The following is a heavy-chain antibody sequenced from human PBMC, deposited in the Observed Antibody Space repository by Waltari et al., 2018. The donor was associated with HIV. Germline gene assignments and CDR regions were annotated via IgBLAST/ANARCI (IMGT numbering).Heavy chain of an antibody. J-gene: IGHJ6*02. CDR1: GFTFSGFA. CDR2: ISYDGSNK. CDR3: ARDRGSFASFFYGLDV. V-gene: IGHV3-30*01. Sequence: QAQLVESGGGVVQPGGSLSLPCSASGFTFSGFAIHWVRQAPGKGLEWVAVISYDGSNKFYADSVKGRFTISRDISENTLFLQMDSLRAEDTAVYYCARDRGSFASFFYGLDVWGQGTTVTVSS. D-gene: IGHD3-10*01.